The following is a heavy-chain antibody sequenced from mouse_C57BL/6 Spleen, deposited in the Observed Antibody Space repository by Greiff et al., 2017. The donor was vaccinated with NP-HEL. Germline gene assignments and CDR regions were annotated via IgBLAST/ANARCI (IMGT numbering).Heavy chain of an antibody. CDR3: ARGPIYDGYYDY. CDR1: GYTFTSYW. CDR2: IHPGSGST. Sequence: QVQLQQSGAELVKPGASVKMSCKASGYTFTSYWITWVKQRPGQGLEWIGDIHPGSGSTNYNEKFKSKATLTVDTSSSTAYMQRSSLTSEDSAVYYCARGPIYDGYYDYWGQGTTLTVSS. D-gene: IGHD2-3*01. J-gene: IGHJ2*01. V-gene: IGHV1-55*01.